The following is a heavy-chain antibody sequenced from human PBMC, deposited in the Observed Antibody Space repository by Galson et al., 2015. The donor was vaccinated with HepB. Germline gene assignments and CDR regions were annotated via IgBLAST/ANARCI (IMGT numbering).Heavy chain of an antibody. Sequence: SLRLSCAASGFTFSNCPMSWVRQAPGKGLEWVSSVSGTPGITNYADSVKGRFTISRDNSKNTLDLQRNSLRVEDTAIYYCAKGPDGRILVTDVSYWGQGTLVTVSS. D-gene: IGHD2-21*02. CDR1: GFTFSNCP. J-gene: IGHJ4*02. CDR2: VSGTPGIT. CDR3: AKGPDGRILVTDVSY. V-gene: IGHV3-23*01.